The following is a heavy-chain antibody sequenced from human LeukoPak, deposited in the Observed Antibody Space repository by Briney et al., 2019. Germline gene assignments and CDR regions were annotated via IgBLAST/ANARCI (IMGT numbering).Heavy chain of an antibody. J-gene: IGHJ6*02. Sequence: PGGSLRLSCAASGFTFSNTWMNWVRQASGKGLEWVGRIRSKADSYATAYAASVKGRFTISRDDSKNTAYLQMNSLKTEDTAIYYCTRLSSGDAYYYYGMDVWGQGTTVTVSS. CDR1: GFTFSNTW. V-gene: IGHV3-73*01. CDR2: IRSKADSYAT. D-gene: IGHD4-17*01. CDR3: TRLSSGDAYYYYGMDV.